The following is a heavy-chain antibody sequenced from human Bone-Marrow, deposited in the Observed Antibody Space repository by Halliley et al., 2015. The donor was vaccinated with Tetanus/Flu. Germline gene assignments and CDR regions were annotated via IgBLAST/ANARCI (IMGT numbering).Heavy chain of an antibody. CDR2: IYHSGSI. CDR1: GGSITTGGYS. Sequence: TLSLTCAVSGGSITTGGYSWSWIRQPPGKGLGWIGYIYHSGSIYYNPSLKSRVTLSVDRSKNLFSLKMSSVTAADTAVYYCASGDYSYYYAMNIWGQGTSVPVSS. CDR3: ASGDYSYYYAMNI. D-gene: IGHD4-17*01. V-gene: IGHV4-30-2*01. J-gene: IGHJ6*02.